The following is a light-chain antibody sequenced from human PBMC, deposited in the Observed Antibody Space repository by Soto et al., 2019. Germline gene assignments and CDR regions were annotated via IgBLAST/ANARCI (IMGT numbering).Light chain of an antibody. J-gene: IGLJ2*01. CDR2: EVN. CDR3: SSYAGSNKLL. V-gene: IGLV2-8*01. CDR1: SSDVGGYNY. Sequence: QSVLTQPPSASGSPGQSVTISCTGTSSDVGGYNYVSWYQQHPGKAPKLMIYEVNKRPSGVPDRFSGSKSGNTASLTVSGLQGEDEADYYCSSYAGSNKLLFGGGTKLTVL.